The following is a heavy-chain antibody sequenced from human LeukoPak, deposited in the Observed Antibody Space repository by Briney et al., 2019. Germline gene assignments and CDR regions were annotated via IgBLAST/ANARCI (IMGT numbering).Heavy chain of an antibody. Sequence: GGSLRLSCAASGFTFSSYSMNWVRQAPGKGLEWVSSISSSSSYIYYADSVKGRFTISRDNAKNSLYLQMNSLRAEDTAVYYCARERRDSSSWYCYYYGMDVWGQGTTVTVSS. CDR3: ARERRDSSSWYCYYYGMDV. D-gene: IGHD6-13*01. V-gene: IGHV3-21*01. CDR2: ISSSSSYI. CDR1: GFTFSSYS. J-gene: IGHJ6*02.